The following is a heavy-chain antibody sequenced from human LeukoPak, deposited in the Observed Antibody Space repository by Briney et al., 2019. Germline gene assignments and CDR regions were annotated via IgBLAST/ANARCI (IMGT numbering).Heavy chain of an antibody. CDR1: GFTFSSYW. D-gene: IGHD3-22*01. V-gene: IGHV3-7*01. CDR2: IKQDGSEK. CDR3: AGSGYTDDYFDY. J-gene: IGHJ4*02. Sequence: GGSLRLSCAASGFTFSSYWMGWVRQAPGKGLEWVANIKQDGSEKYYVDSVKGRFTISRDNAKNSLYLQMNSLRAEDTAVYYCAGSGYTDDYFDYWGQGTLVTVSS.